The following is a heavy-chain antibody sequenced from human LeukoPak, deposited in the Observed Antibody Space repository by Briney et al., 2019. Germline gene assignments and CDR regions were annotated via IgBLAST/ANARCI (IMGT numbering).Heavy chain of an antibody. J-gene: IGHJ4*02. D-gene: IGHD3-3*01. Sequence: SETLSLTCTVSGGSISSSSYYWGWIRQPPGKGLEWIGSIYYSGSTYYNPSLKSRVTISVDTSKNQFSLKLSSVTAADTAVYYCARHLSRLLEWLTMPNFDYWGQGTLVTVSS. CDR1: GGSISSSSYY. V-gene: IGHV4-39*01. CDR2: IYYSGST. CDR3: ARHLSRLLEWLTMPNFDY.